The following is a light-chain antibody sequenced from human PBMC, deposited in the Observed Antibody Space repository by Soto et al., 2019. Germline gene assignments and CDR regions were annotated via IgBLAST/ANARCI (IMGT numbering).Light chain of an antibody. J-gene: IGKJ5*01. V-gene: IGKV1D-43*01. CDR3: QQYYSGPPIT. Sequence: AIRMTQSPFSLSASVGDRVTITCWASQGISSYLAWYQQKAAKAPKLFIYYASSLRSGVPSTFSGSGSGTDYTLSISTLQPEDFATYYCQQYYSGPPITFGHRTRLEIK. CDR1: QGISSY. CDR2: YAS.